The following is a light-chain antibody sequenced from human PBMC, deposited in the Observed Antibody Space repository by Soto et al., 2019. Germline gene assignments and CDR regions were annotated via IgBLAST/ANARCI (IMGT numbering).Light chain of an antibody. V-gene: IGKV3-11*01. J-gene: IGKJ1*01. CDR3: QHYNSYSEA. CDR2: DAS. Sequence: EIVLTQSPATLSLSPGERATLSCRASQSVSSYLAWYQQKPGQAPRLLIYDASNRATGIPARFSGSGSATDFTLTISSLEPDDFATYYCQHYNSYSEAFGQGTKVELK. CDR1: QSVSSY.